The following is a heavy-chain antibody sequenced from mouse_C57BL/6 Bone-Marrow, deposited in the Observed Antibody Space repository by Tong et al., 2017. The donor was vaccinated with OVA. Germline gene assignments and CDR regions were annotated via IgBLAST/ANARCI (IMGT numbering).Heavy chain of an antibody. CDR3: ARSVTSVVADHWYFDV. Sequence: EVQLQKTGGGLVQPGESLKLSCESNEYEFPSHDMSWVRKTPEKRLELVAAINSDGCSTYYPDTIERRFIISRDNTKKHRFLRMSSLRTEGIARYFCARSVTSVVADHWYFDVWGTGTTVTVSS. CDR1: EYEFPSHD. D-gene: IGHD1-1*01. J-gene: IGHJ1*03. CDR2: INSDGCST. V-gene: IGHV5-2*01.